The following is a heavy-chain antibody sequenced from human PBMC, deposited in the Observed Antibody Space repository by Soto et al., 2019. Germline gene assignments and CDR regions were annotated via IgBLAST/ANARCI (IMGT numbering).Heavy chain of an antibody. CDR1: GFTFSSYG. CDR2: ISYGGSNK. CDR3: AKDLVAAKTYYYYYMDV. Sequence: PGGSLRLSCAASGFTFSSYGMHWVRQAPGKGLEWVAVISYGGSNKYYADSVKGRFTISRDNSKNTLYLQMNSLRAEDTAVYYCAKDLVAAKTYYYYYMDVWGKGTTVTVSS. J-gene: IGHJ6*03. D-gene: IGHD6-25*01. V-gene: IGHV3-30*18.